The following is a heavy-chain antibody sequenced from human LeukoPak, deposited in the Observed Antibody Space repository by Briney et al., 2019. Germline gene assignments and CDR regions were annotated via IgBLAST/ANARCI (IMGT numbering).Heavy chain of an antibody. CDR2: IYTSGST. J-gene: IGHJ4*02. V-gene: IGHV4-61*02. CDR3: AGNYYGSGSYYSEDRY. Sequence: SETLSLSCTVSGGSISSGSYYWSWIRPPAGKGLEWIGRIYTSGSTNYNPSLKSRVTISVDTSKKQFSLKLSSVAAADTAVYCCAGNYYGSGSYYSEDRYWGQGTLVTVSS. D-gene: IGHD3-10*01. CDR1: GGSISSGSYY.